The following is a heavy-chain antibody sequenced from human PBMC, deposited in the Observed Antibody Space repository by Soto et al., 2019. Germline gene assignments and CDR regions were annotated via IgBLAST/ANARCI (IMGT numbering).Heavy chain of an antibody. J-gene: IGHJ4*02. D-gene: IGHD3-22*01. V-gene: IGHV1-69*13. CDR1: GGTFIGYA. CDR3: ARLTYFDYYDSSGYLSGAYFDY. Sequence: SVKVSCKASGGTFIGYAISWVRQAPAQGLEWMGGIIPIFGTANYGQKFQGRVTITADESTITSYMELSSLRSEDKAVYYCARLTYFDYYDSSGYLSGAYFDYWGQGTPVTVSS. CDR2: IIPIFGTA.